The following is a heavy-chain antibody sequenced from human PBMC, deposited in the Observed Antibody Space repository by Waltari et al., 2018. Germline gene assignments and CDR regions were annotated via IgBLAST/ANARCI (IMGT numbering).Heavy chain of an antibody. CDR2: IIPVLGIS. V-gene: IGHV1-69*02. J-gene: IGHJ4*02. D-gene: IGHD1-1*01. CDR1: GGTFSTYT. CDR3: ARSGEMKGTVDY. Sequence: HVQLEQSGAEVKKPGSSVKVSCKASGGTFSTYTVTWVRQAPGQGLEWMGSIIPVLGISKDAQSLQARLTITVDQSTNTGYMELNNLRPEDTGVYYCARSGEMKGTVDYWGQGTLVTVSS.